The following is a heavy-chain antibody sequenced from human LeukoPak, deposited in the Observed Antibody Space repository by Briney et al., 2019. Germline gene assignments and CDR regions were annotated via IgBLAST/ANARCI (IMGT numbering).Heavy chain of an antibody. J-gene: IGHJ4*02. CDR2: IHPSGAL. V-gene: IGHV4-31*03. CDR1: GASFSSGDQY. Sequence: SETLSLTCTVSGASFSSGDQYWNWIRQRPGEGLEWIGSIHPSGALYNNPSLESRVTISIDTSKNQFSLNLNSVTAADTAVYCCSRGLDSRKLGYWGQGTLVTVSS. CDR3: SRGLDSRKLGY. D-gene: IGHD3-22*01.